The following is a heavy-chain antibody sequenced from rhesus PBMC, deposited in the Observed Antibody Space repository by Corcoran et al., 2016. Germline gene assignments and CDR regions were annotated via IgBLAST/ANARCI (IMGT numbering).Heavy chain of an antibody. V-gene: IGHV1-111*02. Sequence: EVQLVQPGAEVKKPGASVKISCTASGYTFTDHYLHWERQAPGKGLEWMGRVDPEDGEAIHAQKFQDRVTITADTSTDTAYMELSSLRSEDTAVYYCATGRSWKLFGYWGQGVLVTVSS. CDR3: ATGRSWKLFGY. J-gene: IGHJ4*01. CDR2: VDPEDGEA. CDR1: GYTFTDHY. D-gene: IGHD6-25*01.